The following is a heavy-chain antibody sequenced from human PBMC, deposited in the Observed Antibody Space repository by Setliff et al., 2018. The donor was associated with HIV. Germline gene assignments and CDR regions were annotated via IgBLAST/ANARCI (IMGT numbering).Heavy chain of an antibody. D-gene: IGHD2-15*01. CDR1: GGSFSGYY. V-gene: IGHV4-34*10. CDR2: VSYTGTT. Sequence: SETLSLTCAVYGGSFSGYYWSWIRQPPGKGLEWIGFVSYTGTTRYSPSLKSRITISIDTSKNQFSLKMISLSAADSAMYYCATLGSCPNSRCPNYWGQGTLVTVSS. J-gene: IGHJ4*02. CDR3: ATLGSCPNSRCPNY.